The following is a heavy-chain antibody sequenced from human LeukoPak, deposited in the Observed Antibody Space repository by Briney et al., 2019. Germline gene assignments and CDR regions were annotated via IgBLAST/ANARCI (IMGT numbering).Heavy chain of an antibody. J-gene: IGHJ3*02. Sequence: GGSLRLSCAASGFXFSSYGIHWVRQAPGKGLEWVAVISYDGSNKYYADSVKGRFTISRDNSKNTLYLQMNSLRAEDTAVYYCAKGTGYSSSWYPDAFDIWGQGTMVTVSS. CDR2: ISYDGSNK. CDR1: GFXFSSYG. V-gene: IGHV3-30*18. D-gene: IGHD6-13*01. CDR3: AKGTGYSSSWYPDAFDI.